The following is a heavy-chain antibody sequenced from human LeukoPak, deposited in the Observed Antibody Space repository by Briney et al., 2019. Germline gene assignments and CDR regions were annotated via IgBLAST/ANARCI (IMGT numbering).Heavy chain of an antibody. V-gene: IGHV4-59*01. D-gene: IGHD3-10*01. J-gene: IGHJ5*02. CDR1: GGSISSYY. CDR2: IYYSGST. CDR3: ARGGYYGSGNDFRFDP. Sequence: SETLSLTCTVSGGSISSYYWSWIRQPPGKGLEWIGYIYYSGSTNYKPSLKSRVTISVDTSKNQFSLKLNSVTAADTAVHYCARGGYYGSGNDFRFDPWGQGTLVTVSS.